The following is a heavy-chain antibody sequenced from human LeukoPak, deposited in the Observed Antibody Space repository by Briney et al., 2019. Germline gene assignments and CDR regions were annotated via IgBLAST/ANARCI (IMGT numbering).Heavy chain of an antibody. CDR2: ISGSGDTT. CDR3: AKAISSPTLYFHC. V-gene: IGHV3-23*01. D-gene: IGHD6-6*01. Sequence: GGSLRLSCTASGFTFTTYAMNWVRQAPGKGLEWVSVISGSGDTTYYEESVKGRFTISRDNSKNRLYLQMNSLRAEDTAVYHCAKAISSPTLYFHCLRQGHLVTVSS. CDR1: GFTFTTYA. J-gene: IGHJ4*02.